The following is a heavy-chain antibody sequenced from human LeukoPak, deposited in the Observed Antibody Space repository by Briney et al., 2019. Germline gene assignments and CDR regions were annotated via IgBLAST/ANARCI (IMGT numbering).Heavy chain of an antibody. J-gene: IGHJ4*02. Sequence: KSGGSLRLSCAASGFTFSSYSMNWVRQAPGKGLEWVSSISSSSSYIYYADSVKGRFTISRDNAKNSLYLQMNSLRAGDTAVYYRARTSRDGYNSFDYWGQGTLVTVSS. CDR1: GFTFSSYS. V-gene: IGHV3-21*01. CDR3: ARTSRDGYNSFDY. CDR2: ISSSSSYI. D-gene: IGHD5-24*01.